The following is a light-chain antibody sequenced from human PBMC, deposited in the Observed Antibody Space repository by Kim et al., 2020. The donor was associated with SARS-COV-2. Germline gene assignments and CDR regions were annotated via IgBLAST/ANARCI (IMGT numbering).Light chain of an antibody. CDR1: NSNIGAGYD. Sequence: QRVSISWTGSNSNIGAGYDGHWYQQLPGTAPKLLIYGNTNRPSGVPDRFSGSKSGTSASLAITGLRAEDEADYYCQSYDSSLSGSVFGGGTQLTVL. V-gene: IGLV1-40*01. J-gene: IGLJ3*02. CDR3: QSYDSSLSGSV. CDR2: GNT.